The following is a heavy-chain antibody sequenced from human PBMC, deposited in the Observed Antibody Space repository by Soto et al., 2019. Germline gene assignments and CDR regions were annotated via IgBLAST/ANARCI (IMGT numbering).Heavy chain of an antibody. CDR1: GFPFNNYG. Sequence: LRLSCAASGFPFNNYGMQWVRQAPGKGLEWVANIKQDGSEKYYVDSVKGRFTISRDNAKNSLYLQMNSLRAEDTAVYYCASGLYSSSWYWFDPWGQGTLVTVSS. CDR3: ASGLYSSSWYWFDP. D-gene: IGHD6-13*01. CDR2: IKQDGSEK. V-gene: IGHV3-7*01. J-gene: IGHJ5*02.